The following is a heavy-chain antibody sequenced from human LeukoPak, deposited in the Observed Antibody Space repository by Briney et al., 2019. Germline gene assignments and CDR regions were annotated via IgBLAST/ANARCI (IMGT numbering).Heavy chain of an antibody. D-gene: IGHD6-13*01. Sequence: AAVKVSCKASGYTFTGYYMQWVRQAPGQGLEWMGWINPNSGGTNYAQNFQGRVTMTRDTSISTAYMEMRRLVSDAKAVYYCATGGRYSSSLYFDYWGQGTLVTVSS. CDR1: GYTFTGYY. V-gene: IGHV1-2*02. J-gene: IGHJ4*02. CDR2: INPNSGGT. CDR3: ATGGRYSSSLYFDY.